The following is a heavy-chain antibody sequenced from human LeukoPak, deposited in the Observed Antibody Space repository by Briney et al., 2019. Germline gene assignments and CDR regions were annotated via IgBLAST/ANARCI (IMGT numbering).Heavy chain of an antibody. CDR1: GYTLSTFY. J-gene: IGHJ4*02. CDR3: ARARYGGDQIDY. V-gene: IGHV1-46*01. D-gene: IGHD2-21*02. Sequence: GASVKVSCKASGYTLSTFYMHWVRQAPGQGLEFMGTIRPSGGITTYAQRFQGRVTMTRDVSTSTVYMELNSLTSDDTAMYYCARARYGGDQIDYWGQGTLVTVFS. CDR2: IRPSGGIT.